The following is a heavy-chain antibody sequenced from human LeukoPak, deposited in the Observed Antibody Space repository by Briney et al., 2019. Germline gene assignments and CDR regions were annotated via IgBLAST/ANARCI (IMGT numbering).Heavy chain of an antibody. D-gene: IGHD6-19*01. CDR3: ARSIAVAAPDY. V-gene: IGHV4-39*01. Sequence: SETLSLTCTVSGGSISSSSYYWGWIRQPPGKGLEWIGSIYYSGSTYYNPSLKSRVTISVDTSKNQFSLKLSSVTAADTAGYYCARSIAVAAPDYWGQGTLVAVSS. CDR1: GGSISSSSYY. J-gene: IGHJ4*02. CDR2: IYYSGST.